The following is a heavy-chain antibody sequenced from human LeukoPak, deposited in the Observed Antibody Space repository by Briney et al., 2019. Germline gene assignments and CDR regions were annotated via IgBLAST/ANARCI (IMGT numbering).Heavy chain of an antibody. CDR3: ARGGEWELVNDAFDI. V-gene: IGHV3-21*01. J-gene: IGHJ3*02. Sequence: GGSLRLSCAASGFTFSSYSMNLVRQAPAKGLEWVSSISSSSSYIYYADSMKGRFTISRDNAKTSLYLKMNSLRAEDTAVYYCARGGEWELVNDAFDIWGQGTMVTVSS. CDR1: GFTFSSYS. D-gene: IGHD1-26*01. CDR2: ISSSSSYI.